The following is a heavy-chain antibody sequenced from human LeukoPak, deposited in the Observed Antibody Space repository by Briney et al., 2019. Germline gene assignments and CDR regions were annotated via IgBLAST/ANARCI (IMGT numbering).Heavy chain of an antibody. J-gene: IGHJ4*02. D-gene: IGHD3-9*01. CDR2: IYYRGST. V-gene: IGHV4-39*01. CDR1: GGSISSSSYY. Sequence: SETLSLTCTVSGGSISSSSYYWGWIRQPPGKGQEWIGSIYYRGSTYYNPSLKSRVTISVDTSKNQFSLKLSSVTAADTAVYYCARLLRYCDWARGYFDYWGQGTLVTVSS. CDR3: ARLLRYCDWARGYFDY.